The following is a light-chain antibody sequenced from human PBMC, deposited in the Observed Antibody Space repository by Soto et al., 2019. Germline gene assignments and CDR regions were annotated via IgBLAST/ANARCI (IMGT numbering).Light chain of an antibody. J-gene: IGLJ1*01. Sequence: QSVLTQPASVSGSPGQSITISCAGTSRDIGGSNYVSWYQQHPGKAPKLMIYGVSNRPSGVSNRFSGSKSGNTASLTISGLQAEDEADYFCYSSRSSSSTFDVFGTGTKLTVL. CDR3: YSSRSSSSTFDV. CDR1: SRDIGGSNY. V-gene: IGLV2-14*03. CDR2: GVS.